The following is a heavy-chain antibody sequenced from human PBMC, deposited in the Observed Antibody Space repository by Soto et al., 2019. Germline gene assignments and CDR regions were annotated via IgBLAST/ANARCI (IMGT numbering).Heavy chain of an antibody. CDR3: ARIPYNSASFGY. J-gene: IGHJ4*02. CDR1: GVSISSVSISSNY. V-gene: IGHV4-61*01. CDR2: IQYNGNT. D-gene: IGHD6-19*01. Sequence: SETLSLTCTVSGVSISSVSISSNYWSWIRQPPGKGLEWIGSIQYNGNTNYSPSLKSRLTISIDTSKNQFSLHLSSVTAADTAVYYCARIPYNSASFGYWGQGXLVTVYS.